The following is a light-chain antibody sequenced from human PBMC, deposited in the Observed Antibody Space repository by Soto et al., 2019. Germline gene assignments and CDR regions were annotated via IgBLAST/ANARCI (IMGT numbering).Light chain of an antibody. CDR3: QHSNSYSEA. CDR1: QTISSW. CDR2: KAS. V-gene: IGKV1-5*03. J-gene: IGKJ3*01. Sequence: IQLTQSPSTLYRSVGDRDPITCRASQTISSWLAWYQQKPGKAPKLLIYKASTLKSGVPSRFSGSGSGTEFTLTISSLQPDDFAPYYCQHSNSYSEAFGHGAIVAIK.